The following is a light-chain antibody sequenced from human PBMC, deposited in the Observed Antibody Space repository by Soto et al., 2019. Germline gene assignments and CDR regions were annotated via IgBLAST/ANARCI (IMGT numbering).Light chain of an antibody. CDR1: SSDVGGYNR. CDR3: SSYTSSSTEV. CDR2: AVS. J-gene: IGLJ1*01. V-gene: IGLV2-18*02. Sequence: QSALTQPPSVSGSPGQSVTISCTGTSSDVGGYNRVSWYRQPPGTAPKLMIYAVSSRPSGVPDRFSGSKSGNTASLTISGLQAEDEADYYCSSYTSSSTEVFGTGTKVTVL.